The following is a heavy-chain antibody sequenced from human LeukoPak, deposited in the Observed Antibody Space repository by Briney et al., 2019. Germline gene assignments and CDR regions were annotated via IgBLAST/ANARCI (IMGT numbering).Heavy chain of an antibody. V-gene: IGHV3-11*04. CDR1: GFTFSDYY. Sequence: PGGTLRLSCAASGFTFSDYYMSWIRQAPGKGLEWVSYISSSGSTIYYAESVKGRFTISRDNAKNSLYLQMNSLRAEDTAVYYCAGTIFGNYYYYMDVWGKGTTVTVSS. CDR3: AGTIFGNYYYYMDV. CDR2: ISSSGSTI. J-gene: IGHJ6*03. D-gene: IGHD3-3*01.